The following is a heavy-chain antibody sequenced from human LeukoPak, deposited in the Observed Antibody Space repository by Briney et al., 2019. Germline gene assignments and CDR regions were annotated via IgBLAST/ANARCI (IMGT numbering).Heavy chain of an antibody. CDR3: AKDRSSSTIAVRGGY. CDR2: ISGSGGST. V-gene: IGHV3-23*01. D-gene: IGHD6-19*01. J-gene: IGHJ4*02. Sequence: PGGSLRLSCAASGFTFSSYAMSWVRQAPGKGLEWVSAISGSGGSTYYADSVKGRFAISRDNSKNTLYLQMTSLRAEDTALYYCAKDRSSSTIAVRGGYWGQGTLVTVSS. CDR1: GFTFSSYA.